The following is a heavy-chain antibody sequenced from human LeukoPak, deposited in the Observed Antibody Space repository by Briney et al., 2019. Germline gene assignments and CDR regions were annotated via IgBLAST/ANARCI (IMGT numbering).Heavy chain of an antibody. CDR1: GGPISSSSYY. CDR3: ARGQYYYDSSGTNLFDY. CDR2: IYYSGST. Sequence: SETLSLTCTVSGGPISSSSYYWGWIRQPPAKGLEWIGSIYYSGSTYDNPALTSRVTISVDTSKNQFSLKLSSVTAADTAVYYCARGQYYYDSSGTNLFDYWGQGTLVTVSS. D-gene: IGHD3-22*01. V-gene: IGHV4-39*07. J-gene: IGHJ4*02.